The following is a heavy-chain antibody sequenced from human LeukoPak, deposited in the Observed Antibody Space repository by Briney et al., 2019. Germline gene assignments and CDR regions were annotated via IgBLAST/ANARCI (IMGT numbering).Heavy chain of an antibody. V-gene: IGHV3-33*01. CDR3: ARVGEHSSSWYIYYYYCMDV. CDR2: IWYDGSNK. J-gene: IGHJ6*02. D-gene: IGHD6-13*01. CDR1: GFTFSSYG. Sequence: PGRSLRLSCAASGFTFSSYGMHWVRQAPGKGLKWVAVIWYDGSNKYYADSVKGRFTISRDNSKNTLYLQMNSLRAEDTAVYYCARVGEHSSSWYIYYYYCMDVWGQGTTVTVSS.